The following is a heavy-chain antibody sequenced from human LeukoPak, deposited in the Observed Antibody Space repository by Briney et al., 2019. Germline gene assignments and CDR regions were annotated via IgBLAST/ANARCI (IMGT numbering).Heavy chain of an antibody. CDR2: MYSGGAT. J-gene: IGHJ4*02. V-gene: IGHV3-53*01. CDR1: GISVSGTF. CDR3: ARVVTFELDY. D-gene: IGHD3-10*01. Sequence: PGGSLRLSCVASGISVSGTFMSWVRQAPGKGLEWVSTMYSGGATHYADSVKGRFSVSRDNVENTLYLQMDNLRVEDTAVYYCARVVTFELDYWGQGTRVLASS.